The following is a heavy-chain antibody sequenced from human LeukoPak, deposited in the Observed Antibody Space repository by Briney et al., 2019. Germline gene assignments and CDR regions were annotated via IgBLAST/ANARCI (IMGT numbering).Heavy chain of an antibody. CDR1: GGSISSYY. CDR3: AREVDDYSNYYFDH. Sequence: SETLSLTCTVSGGSISSYYWSWIRQPAGKGLEWIGRIYTSGSTNYNPSLKSRVTMSVDTSKNQFSLKLSSVTAADTAVYYCAREVDDYSNYYFDHWGQGTLVTVSS. V-gene: IGHV4-4*07. CDR2: IYTSGST. J-gene: IGHJ4*02. D-gene: IGHD4-11*01.